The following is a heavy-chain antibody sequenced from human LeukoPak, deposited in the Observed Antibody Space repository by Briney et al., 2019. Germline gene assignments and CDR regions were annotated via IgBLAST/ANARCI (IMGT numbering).Heavy chain of an antibody. Sequence: ASVKVSCKASGYTFTGYSMHWVRQAPGQGLQWMGWINTNTGNPTYAQGFTGRFVFSLDTSVSTAYLQISSLKAEDTAVYYCARQGYGSGSYYTSWGQGTLVTVSS. J-gene: IGHJ5*02. D-gene: IGHD3-10*01. V-gene: IGHV7-4-1*02. CDR2: INTNTGNP. CDR1: GYTFTGYS. CDR3: ARQGYGSGSYYTS.